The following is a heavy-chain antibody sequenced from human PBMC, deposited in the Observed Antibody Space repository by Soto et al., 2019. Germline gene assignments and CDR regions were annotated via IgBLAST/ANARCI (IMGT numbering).Heavy chain of an antibody. J-gene: IGHJ4*02. D-gene: IGHD1-26*01. CDR3: AGDLEPLVGATNFDY. V-gene: IGHV1-69*01. CDR2: IIPIFGTA. Sequence: QVQLVQSGAEVKKPGSSVKVSCKASGGTFSSYAISWVRQAPGQGLEWMGGIIPIFGTANYAQKFQGRVTITADESTSTAYMELSSLRSEDTVVYYCAGDLEPLVGATNFDYWGQGTLVTVSS. CDR1: GGTFSSYA.